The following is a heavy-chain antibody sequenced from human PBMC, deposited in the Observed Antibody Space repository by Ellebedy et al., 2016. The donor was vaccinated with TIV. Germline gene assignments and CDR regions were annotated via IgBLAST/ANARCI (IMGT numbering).Heavy chain of an antibody. CDR2: INHSGST. J-gene: IGHJ4*02. Sequence: MPSETLSLTCAVYGGSFSGYYWSWIRQPPGKGLEWIGEINHSGSTNYNPSLKSRVTISVDTSKNQFSLKLSSVTAADTAVYYCARDPGGYWGQGTLVTVSS. CDR1: GGSFSGYY. CDR3: ARDPGGY. D-gene: IGHD3-16*01. V-gene: IGHV4-34*01.